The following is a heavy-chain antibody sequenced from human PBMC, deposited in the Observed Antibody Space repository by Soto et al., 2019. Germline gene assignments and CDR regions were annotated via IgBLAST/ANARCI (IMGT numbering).Heavy chain of an antibody. D-gene: IGHD3-9*01. Sequence: ASVKVSCKASGYTFTSYAMHWVRQAPGQRLEWMGWINASNGNTKYSQKFQGRVTITRDTSASTAYMELSSLRSEETAVYYCAGGPQGRRYFDWSAGYYYYGMDVWGQGTTVTVSS. V-gene: IGHV1-3*01. CDR2: INASNGNT. CDR3: AGGPQGRRYFDWSAGYYYYGMDV. J-gene: IGHJ6*02. CDR1: GYTFTSYA.